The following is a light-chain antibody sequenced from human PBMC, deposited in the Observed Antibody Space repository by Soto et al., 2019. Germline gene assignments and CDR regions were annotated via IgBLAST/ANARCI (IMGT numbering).Light chain of an antibody. CDR2: GAS. V-gene: IGKV3D-15*01. Sequence: EIVMTQSPATLSVSPGERATLSCRASQSVSSNLAWYQQRPGQAPRLLIYGASTRATGFPVRFSGSGSGTEVTLSISSLQSEDFAVYYCLQYSDWPHTFGQGTKLEIK. CDR3: LQYSDWPHT. CDR1: QSVSSN. J-gene: IGKJ2*01.